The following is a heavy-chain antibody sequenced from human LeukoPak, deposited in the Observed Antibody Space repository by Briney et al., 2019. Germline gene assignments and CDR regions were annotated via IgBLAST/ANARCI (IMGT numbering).Heavy chain of an antibody. CDR2: INPSSGST. J-gene: IGHJ6*03. CDR1: GYTFTSHY. V-gene: IGHV1-46*01. D-gene: IGHD3-10*01. Sequence: ASVKVSCKASGYTFTSHYMHWVRHAPGQGLEWMGIINPSSGSTSYAQKFQGRVTMTRDTSTSTVYMELSSLRSEDTAVYYCARAQDYGSGSRNYYYYYMDVWAKGPRSPSP. CDR3: ARAQDYGSGSRNYYYYYMDV.